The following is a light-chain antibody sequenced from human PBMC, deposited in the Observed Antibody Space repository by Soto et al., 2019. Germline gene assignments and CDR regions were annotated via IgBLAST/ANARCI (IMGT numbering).Light chain of an antibody. V-gene: IGKV3-11*01. CDR2: DAS. J-gene: IGKJ3*01. CDR3: KKRSNSIT. CDR1: QSVSSY. Sequence: EIVLTQSPATLSLSPGERATLACMALQSVSSYLAWYQQKPGQAPRLLIYDASNRATGIPARFSGSGSGTDFTLTISSLEPEDFAVYYWKKRSNSITFGPGTKVDIK.